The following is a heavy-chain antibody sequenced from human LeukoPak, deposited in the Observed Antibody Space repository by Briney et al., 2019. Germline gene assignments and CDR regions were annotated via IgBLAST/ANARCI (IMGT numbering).Heavy chain of an antibody. J-gene: IGHJ4*02. V-gene: IGHV1-24*01. Sequence: ASVKVSCKVSGYTLTELSMHWVRQAPGKGLEWMGGFDPEDGETIYAQKFQDRVTMTEDTSTDTAYMELSSLRSEDTAVYYCATSVVIEAAGTFDYWGQGTLVTVSS. CDR2: FDPEDGET. CDR3: ATSVVIEAAGTFDY. CDR1: GYTLTELS. D-gene: IGHD6-13*01.